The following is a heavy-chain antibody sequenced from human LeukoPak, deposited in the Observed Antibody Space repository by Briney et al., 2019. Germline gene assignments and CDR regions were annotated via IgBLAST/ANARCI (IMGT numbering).Heavy chain of an antibody. CDR2: IYYSGST. D-gene: IGHD2-2*01. CDR3: AGTSRWYQLLMEH. Sequence: PSETLSLTCTVSGGSISSSSYYWGWIRQPPGKGLEWIGSIYYSGSTYYNPSLKSRVTISVDTSKNQFSLKLSSVTAADTAVYYCAGTSRWYQLLMEHWGQGTLVTVSS. J-gene: IGHJ1*01. CDR1: GGSISSSSYY. V-gene: IGHV4-39*01.